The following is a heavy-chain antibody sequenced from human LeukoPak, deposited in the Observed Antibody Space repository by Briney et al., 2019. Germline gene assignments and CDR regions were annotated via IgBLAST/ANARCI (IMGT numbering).Heavy chain of an antibody. CDR2: LSYDESDK. V-gene: IGHV3-30*18. J-gene: IGHJ4*02. Sequence: PGGSLRLSCAVSGFTFSSYGMHWVRQAPGKGLEWVAALSYDESDKYYADSVRGRFTISRDNSKNTLYLQMHSLRAEDTAVYNCAKDSNIVGATSFDYWGQGTLVTVSS. CDR3: AKDSNIVGATSFDY. CDR1: GFTFSSYG. D-gene: IGHD1-26*01.